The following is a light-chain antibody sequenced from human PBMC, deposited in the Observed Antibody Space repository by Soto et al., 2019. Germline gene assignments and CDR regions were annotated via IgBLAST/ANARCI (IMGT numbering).Light chain of an antibody. J-gene: IGLJ1*01. V-gene: IGLV2-8*01. CDR1: SGDVGGYNY. Sequence: QSALTQPPSASGSPGQSVTISCTGPSGDVGGYNYVSWYQQHPGKAPKLMIYEVSKRPSGVPDRFSGSKSGNTASRTGSGLQAEDEADYYCSSYAGSNKYVCXTGTKRTVL. CDR3: SSYAGSNKYV. CDR2: EVS.